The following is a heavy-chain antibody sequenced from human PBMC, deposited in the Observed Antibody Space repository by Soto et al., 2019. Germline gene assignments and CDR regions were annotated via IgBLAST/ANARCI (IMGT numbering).Heavy chain of an antibody. D-gene: IGHD1-1*01. CDR3: ARAPYNGQRFGLGL. Sequence: QVQLVQSGAEVKKPGASVKVSCKASGYTFTSYYMHWLRQAPGQGLEGMGIINPNGGSTSYAQKFQGRGTMTSDTSTSTVYMELSRLRSEDTAVYYCARAPYNGQRFGLGLWGQGTLVTGSS. V-gene: IGHV1-46*01. CDR1: GYTFTSYY. CDR2: INPNGGST. J-gene: IGHJ4*02.